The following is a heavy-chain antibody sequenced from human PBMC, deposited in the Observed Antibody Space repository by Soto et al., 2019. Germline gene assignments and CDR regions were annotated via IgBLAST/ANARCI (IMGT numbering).Heavy chain of an antibody. CDR2: IIPIFGTA. J-gene: IGHJ6*02. CDR3: ARAIVGITMVRGVIMGMDV. CDR1: GGTFSSYA. V-gene: IGHV1-69*06. Sequence: SVKVSCKASGGTFSSYAISWVRQAPGQGLEWMGGIIPIFGTANYAQKFQGRVTITADKSTSTAYMELSSLRSEDMAVYYCARAIVGITMVRGVIMGMDVWGQGTTVTVSS. D-gene: IGHD3-10*01.